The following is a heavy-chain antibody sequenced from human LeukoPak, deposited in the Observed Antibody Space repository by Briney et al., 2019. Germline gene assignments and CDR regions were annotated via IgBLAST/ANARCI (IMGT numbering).Heavy chain of an antibody. D-gene: IGHD6-13*01. CDR2: ISSSSSYI. CDR1: GFTFSSYS. Sequence: GGSLRLSCAASGFTFSSYSMNWVRQAPGKGLEWVSSISSSSSYIYYADSVKGRFTISRDNAKNSPYLQMNSLRAEDTAVYYCAISDMAAAGIDYWGQGTLVTVSS. J-gene: IGHJ4*02. V-gene: IGHV3-21*01. CDR3: AISDMAAAGIDY.